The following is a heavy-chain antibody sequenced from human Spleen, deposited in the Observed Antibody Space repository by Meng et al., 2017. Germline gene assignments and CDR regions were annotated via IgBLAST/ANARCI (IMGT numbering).Heavy chain of an antibody. V-gene: IGHV4-34*01. CDR3: ARGPGIAAAGKPFDY. D-gene: IGHD6-13*01. CDR1: GGSFSGYY. J-gene: IGHJ4*02. Sequence: QVQLQQWGAGLLQPSETLSLTCAVYGGSFSGYYWSWIRQPPGKGLEWIGEINHSGSTNYNPSLKSRVTISVDTSKNQFSLKLSSVTAADTAVYYCARGPGIAAAGKPFDYWGQGTLVTVSS. CDR2: INHSGST.